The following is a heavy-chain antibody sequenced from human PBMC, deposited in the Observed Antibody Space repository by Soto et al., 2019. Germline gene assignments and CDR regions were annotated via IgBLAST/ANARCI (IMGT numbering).Heavy chain of an antibody. CDR1: GYAFISFC. V-gene: IGHV5-51*01. J-gene: IGHJ4*02. D-gene: IGHD3-10*01. CDR2: IYPTNSET. Sequence: PGESLKMSCTGSGYAFISFCIGWVGQMPGKGLEWIGIIYPTNSETRYSPSFQGQVTMSVDKSTATAYLQWSSLKASDTGIYYCARPGGSGTYYKFDYWGQGTPVTVSS. CDR3: ARPGGSGTYYKFDY.